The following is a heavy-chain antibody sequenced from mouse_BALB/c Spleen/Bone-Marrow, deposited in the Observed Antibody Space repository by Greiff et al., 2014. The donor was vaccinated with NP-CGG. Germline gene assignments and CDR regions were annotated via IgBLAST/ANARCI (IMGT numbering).Heavy chain of an antibody. Sequence: VQLQQPGPELVKPGASVKMSCKASGYTFTSYVMHWMKQKPGQGLEWIGYINPYNDGTKYSETFKGKATLTSDKSSSTAYMDLSSLTSEDSAVYFCARSEYFGSSYDYWGQGTTLTVSS. CDR3: ARSEYFGSSYDY. V-gene: IGHV1-14*01. J-gene: IGHJ2*01. D-gene: IGHD1-1*01. CDR2: INPYNDGT. CDR1: GYTFTSYV.